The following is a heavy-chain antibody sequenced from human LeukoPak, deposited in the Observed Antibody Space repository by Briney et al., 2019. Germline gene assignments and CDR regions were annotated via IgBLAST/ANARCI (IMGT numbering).Heavy chain of an antibody. CDR1: GFTFSSYA. V-gene: IGHV3-23*01. D-gene: IGHD1-7*01. J-gene: IGHJ5*02. CDR3: AKEWDITGTTPGWFDP. Sequence: GGSLRLSCAASGFTFSSYAMSWVRQAPGKGLEWVSAISGSGGSTYYADSVKGRFTISRDNSKNTLYLQMNSLRAEDTAVYYCAKEWDITGTTPGWFDPWGQGTLVTVSS. CDR2: ISGSGGST.